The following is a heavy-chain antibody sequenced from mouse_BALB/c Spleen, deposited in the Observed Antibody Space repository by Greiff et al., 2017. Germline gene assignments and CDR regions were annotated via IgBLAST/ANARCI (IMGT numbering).Heavy chain of an antibody. Sequence: VQLQQSGAELVKPGASVKLSCKASGYTFTSYDINWVRQRPEQGLEWIGWIFPGGGSTKYTEKFKGQATLTTDKSSSTAYMQLSRLTSEDAAVYCCARNDGYYEFAYWGQGTLVTVSA. D-gene: IGHD2-3*01. CDR2: IFPGGGST. CDR3: ARNDGYYEFAY. J-gene: IGHJ3*01. V-gene: IGHV1S56*01. CDR1: GYTFTSYD.